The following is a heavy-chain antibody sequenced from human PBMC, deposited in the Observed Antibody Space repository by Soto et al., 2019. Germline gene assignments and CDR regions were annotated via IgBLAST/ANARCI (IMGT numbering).Heavy chain of an antibody. CDR1: GFTFSSFW. J-gene: IGHJ4*02. CDR2: SSGSGSGGST. V-gene: IGHV3-23*01. D-gene: IGHD4-4*01. CDR3: AKDRDDYRNYVFDY. Sequence: LRLSCAASGFTFSSFWMDWVRQAPGKGLEWVSISSGSGSGGSTNYADSVKGRFTISRDNSKNTLYLQMNSLRVEDTAVYYCAKDRDDYRNYVFDYWGPGTLVTVSS.